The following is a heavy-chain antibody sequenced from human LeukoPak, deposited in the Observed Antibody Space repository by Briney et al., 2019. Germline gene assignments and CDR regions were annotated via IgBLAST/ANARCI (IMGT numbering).Heavy chain of an antibody. V-gene: IGHV4-61*02. CDR3: AREPSLCSGSYPCPGWFDP. CDR2: IYTSGST. D-gene: IGHD3-10*02. J-gene: IGHJ5*02. CDR1: GGSISSGSYY. Sequence: SQTLSLTCTVSGGSISSGSYYWSWIRQPAGKGLEWIGRIYTSGSTNYNPSLKSRVTISVDTSKNQFSLKLSSVTAADTAVYYCAREPSLCSGSYPCPGWFDPWGQGTLVTVSS.